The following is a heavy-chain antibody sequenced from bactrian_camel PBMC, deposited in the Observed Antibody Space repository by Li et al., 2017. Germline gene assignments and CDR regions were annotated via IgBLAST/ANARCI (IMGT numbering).Heavy chain of an antibody. CDR3: AADVFGALMDCAYNY. CDR2: IRRDGDE. Sequence: DVQQVESGGGSVQAGGSLTLSCASSGYTTGRHMTWFRQAPGKAREGIAGIRRDGDEYYAGSVKGRFTISQDKAKNTVYLQMNSLKPEDTAVYYCAADVFGALMDCAYNYWGQGTQVTVS. J-gene: IGHJ4*01. V-gene: IGHV3S10*01. D-gene: IGHD1*01. CDR1: GYTTGRH.